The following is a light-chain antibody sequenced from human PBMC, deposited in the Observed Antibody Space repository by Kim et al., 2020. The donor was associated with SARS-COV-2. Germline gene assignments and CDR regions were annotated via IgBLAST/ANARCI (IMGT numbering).Light chain of an antibody. Sequence: LSASGGASVTITCRASQNINNWLAWYQLRPGRAPKLLIYKASNLESGVPSRFSGSGSGTEFTLTIYSLQPDDFATYYCQQYDTYHTFGQGTKLEI. CDR3: QQYDTYHT. CDR2: KAS. V-gene: IGKV1-5*03. J-gene: IGKJ2*01. CDR1: QNINNW.